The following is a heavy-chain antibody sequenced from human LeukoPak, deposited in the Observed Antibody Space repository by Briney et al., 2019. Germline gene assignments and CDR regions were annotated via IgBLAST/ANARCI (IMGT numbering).Heavy chain of an antibody. V-gene: IGHV4-30-2*01. CDR1: GGSISSGGYS. CDR3: ARGDRLEDNWFDP. J-gene: IGHJ5*02. Sequence: SETLSLTCAVSGGSISSGGYSWSWIRQPPGKGLEWIGYIYHSGSTYYNPSLKSRVTVSVDRSKNQFSLKLSSVTAADTAVYYCARGDRLEDNWFDPWGQGTLVTVSS. D-gene: IGHD1-1*01. CDR2: IYHSGST.